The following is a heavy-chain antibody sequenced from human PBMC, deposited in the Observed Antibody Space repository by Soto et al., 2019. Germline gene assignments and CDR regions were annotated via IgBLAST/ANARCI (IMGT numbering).Heavy chain of an antibody. CDR3: AYVPTTSYGPPPNFDY. V-gene: IGHV3-23*01. D-gene: IGHD3-16*01. CDR1: DFTFDGHG. CDR2: IRPEGVNT. J-gene: IGHJ4*02. Sequence: GGPRSLSCAASDFTFDGHGMSWVGQAPGQGPEWVATIRPEGVNTHYAAPATGRVTISRYTSKNTLYLQMNSLRAEDTAVYYSAYVPTTSYGPPPNFDYWGQGTLVTGSS.